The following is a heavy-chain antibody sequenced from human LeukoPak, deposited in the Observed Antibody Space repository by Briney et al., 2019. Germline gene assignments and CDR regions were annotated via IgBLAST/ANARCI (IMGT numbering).Heavy chain of an antibody. V-gene: IGHV5-10-1*01. CDR2: IDPSDSCT. J-gene: IGHJ6*02. CDR3: ARRGYYYYGMDV. Sequence: GESLKISCKGSGYSFTSYWISWVRQMPGKGLEWMGTIDPSDSCTNYSPSFQGHVTISVDKSISTAYLQWTSLKSSDSAMYYCARRGYYYYGMDVWGQGTTVTVSS. CDR1: GYSFTSYW. D-gene: IGHD3-10*01.